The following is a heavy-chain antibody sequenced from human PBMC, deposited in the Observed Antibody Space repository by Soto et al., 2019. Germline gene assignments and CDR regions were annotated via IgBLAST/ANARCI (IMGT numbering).Heavy chain of an antibody. CDR2: IYYSGST. Sequence: QVQLQESGPGLVKPSQTLSLTCTVSGGSISSGGYYWSWLRQHPGKGLEWIGYIYYSGSTYYNPSLKSRVTISVDTSKNQFSLQLSSVTAADTAVYYCARDDGSGYPGFDYWGQGTLVTVSS. D-gene: IGHD3-22*01. CDR3: ARDDGSGYPGFDY. J-gene: IGHJ4*02. CDR1: GGSISSGGYY. V-gene: IGHV4-31*03.